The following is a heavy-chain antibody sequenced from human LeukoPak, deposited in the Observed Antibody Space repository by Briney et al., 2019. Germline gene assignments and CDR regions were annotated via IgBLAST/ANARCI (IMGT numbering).Heavy chain of an antibody. Sequence: SETLSLTCAVYGGSLSGYYWSWIRQPPGKGLEWIGEINHSGSTNYNPSLKSRVTISVDTSKNQFSLKLSSVTAADTAVYYCASGYYDSSGYPNWFDPWGQGTTVTVSS. J-gene: IGHJ5*01. D-gene: IGHD3-22*01. V-gene: IGHV4-34*01. CDR1: GGSLSGYY. CDR2: INHSGST. CDR3: ASGYYDSSGYPNWFDP.